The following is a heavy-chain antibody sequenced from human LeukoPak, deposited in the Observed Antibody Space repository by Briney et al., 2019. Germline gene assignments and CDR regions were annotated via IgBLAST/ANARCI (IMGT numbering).Heavy chain of an antibody. D-gene: IGHD3-22*01. CDR2: INWNGGST. Sequence: PGGSLRLSCAASGFTFSSYSMNWVRQAPGKGLEWVSGINWNGGSTGHADSVKGRFTISRDNAKNSLYLQMNSLRAEDTALYYCAREPRGYYYDSSAADYWGQGTLVTVSS. V-gene: IGHV3-20*04. J-gene: IGHJ4*02. CDR3: AREPRGYYYDSSAADY. CDR1: GFTFSSYS.